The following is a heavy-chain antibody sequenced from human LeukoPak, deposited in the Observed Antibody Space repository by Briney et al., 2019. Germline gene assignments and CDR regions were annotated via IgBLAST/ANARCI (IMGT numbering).Heavy chain of an antibody. CDR1: GFTFSSYW. CDR3: ARKLYGSGSYYWFDY. J-gene: IGHJ4*02. V-gene: IGHV3-74*01. Sequence: QPGGSLRLSCAAYGFTFSSYWMHWVRQAPGKGLVWVSRINSDGSSTSYADSVKGRFTISRDNAKNTLYLQMNSLRAEDTAVYYCARKLYGSGSYYWFDYWGQGTLVTVSS. D-gene: IGHD3-10*01. CDR2: INSDGSST.